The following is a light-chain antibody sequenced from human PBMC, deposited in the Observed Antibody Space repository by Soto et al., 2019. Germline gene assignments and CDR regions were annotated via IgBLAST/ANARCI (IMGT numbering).Light chain of an antibody. V-gene: IGKV3-15*01. J-gene: IGKJ1*01. CDR3: QQYDQWWT. CDR1: QPINYY. Sequence: ARSSVPLSFSPAEAHTLXYRSSQPINYYLAWYHLTTGKAPRPPLYGASIRDTDVTARFSGGGSGKEFTLTISSLQSEDLGIYLCQQYDQWWTFGQGTKVDI. CDR2: GAS.